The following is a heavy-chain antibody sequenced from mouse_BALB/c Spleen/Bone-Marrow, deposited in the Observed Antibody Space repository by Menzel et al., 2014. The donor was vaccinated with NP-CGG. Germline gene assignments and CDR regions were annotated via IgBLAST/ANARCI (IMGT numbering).Heavy chain of an antibody. CDR1: GFDFSRYW. CDR3: ARVDYCDYVAY. Sequence: EVHLVESGGGLVQPGGSLKLSCAASGFDFSRYWMSWVRQPPGKGLEWIGEINPDSSTINYTPSLKDKFIISRDNAKNTLFLQMSKVRSEATAFYYCARVDYCDYVAYWGQGTLVTVSA. D-gene: IGHD1-2*01. V-gene: IGHV4-1*02. CDR2: INPDSSTI. J-gene: IGHJ3*01.